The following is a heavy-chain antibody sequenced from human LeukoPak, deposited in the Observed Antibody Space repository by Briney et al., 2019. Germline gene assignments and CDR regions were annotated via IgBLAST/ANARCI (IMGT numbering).Heavy chain of an antibody. CDR1: GSSMRSGGYY. Sequence: SETLSLTCSVSGSSMRSGGYYWLWIRQPPGRELEWIGSIYYSGDTYYNPSVESRVTLSLDTSNNQFSLELTAVTAADTALYYCARRGQQLTVDAFDVWGQGTMVTVSS. CDR3: ARRGQQLTVDAFDV. D-gene: IGHD6-13*01. J-gene: IGHJ3*01. V-gene: IGHV4-39*07. CDR2: IYYSGDT.